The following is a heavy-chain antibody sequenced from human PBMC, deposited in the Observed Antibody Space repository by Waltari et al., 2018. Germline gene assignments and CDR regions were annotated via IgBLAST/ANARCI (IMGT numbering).Heavy chain of an antibody. J-gene: IGHJ4*02. CDR3: AGDYGNQINYFDF. V-gene: IGHV4-38-2*02. CDR2: IYHSGTT. D-gene: IGHD4-4*01. Sequence: QVQLQESGPGLVKPSETLPLTCTVSGYSTSSGYYRGWIRQPPGKGLEWIGSIYHSGTTYYNPSLKSRVTISIDASKNQFSLKLSSVTAADTAMYYCAGDYGNQINYFDFWGQGTLVTVSS. CDR1: GYSTSSGYY.